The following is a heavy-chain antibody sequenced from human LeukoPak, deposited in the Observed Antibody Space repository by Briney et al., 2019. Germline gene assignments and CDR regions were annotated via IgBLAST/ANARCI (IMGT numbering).Heavy chain of an antibody. D-gene: IGHD6-6*01. J-gene: IGHJ1*01. CDR2: INHSGST. CDR1: GGSFSGYY. CDR3: ARDSSSPRVKYFQH. V-gene: IGHV4-34*01. Sequence: PSGTLSLTCAVYGGSFSGYYWSWIRQPPGKGLEWIGEINHSGSTNYNPSLKSRVAISVDTSKNQFSLKLSSVAAADTAVYYCARDSSSPRVKYFQHWGQGTLVTVSS.